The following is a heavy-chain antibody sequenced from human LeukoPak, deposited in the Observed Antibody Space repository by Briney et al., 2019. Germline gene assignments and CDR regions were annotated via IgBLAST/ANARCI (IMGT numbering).Heavy chain of an antibody. Sequence: GASVKVSCKASGYTFTSYGVSWVRQAPGQGLEWMGWISAYNGNTNYAQKLQGRVTMTTDTSTSTAYMELRSLRSDDTAVYYCARDHASIVGAYFDYWGQGTLVTVSS. CDR3: ARDHASIVGAYFDY. J-gene: IGHJ4*02. CDR1: GYTFTSYG. V-gene: IGHV1-18*01. D-gene: IGHD1-26*01. CDR2: ISAYNGNT.